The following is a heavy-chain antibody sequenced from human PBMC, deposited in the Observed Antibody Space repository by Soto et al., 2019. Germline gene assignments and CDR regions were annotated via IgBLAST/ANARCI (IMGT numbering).Heavy chain of an antibody. V-gene: IGHV1-69*13. CDR3: ASRETYYYDRRGAYNCFDL. CDR2: IIPIFGTA. CDR1: GGTFSSYA. D-gene: IGHD3-22*01. Sequence: GASVKVSCKASGGTFSSYAISWVRQAPGQGLEWMGGIIPIFGTANYAQKFQGRVTITADESTSTAYMELSSLRSEDTAVYYCASRETYYYDRRGAYNCFDLWCQGLLVTVS. J-gene: IGHJ5*02.